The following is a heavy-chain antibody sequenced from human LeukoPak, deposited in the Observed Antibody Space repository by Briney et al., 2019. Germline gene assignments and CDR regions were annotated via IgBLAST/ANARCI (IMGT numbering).Heavy chain of an antibody. D-gene: IGHD3-10*01. V-gene: IGHV1-8*01. CDR3: ARHRLPNMVRGVVFDY. Sequence: ASVKVSCKASGYSFTTYDINWVRQATGQGIEWMGWTNPNSGNTAYAQKFLGRVTISRNTSMNTAYMELSSLTSEDTAVYYCARHRLPNMVRGVVFDYWGQGTLVTVSS. CDR2: TNPNSGNT. J-gene: IGHJ4*02. CDR1: GYSFTTYD.